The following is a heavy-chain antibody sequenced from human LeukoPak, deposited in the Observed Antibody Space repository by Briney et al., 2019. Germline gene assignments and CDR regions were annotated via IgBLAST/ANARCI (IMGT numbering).Heavy chain of an antibody. Sequence: GASVKVSCKASGYTFTGYYMHWVRQAPGQGLEWMGWISAYNGNTNYAQKLQGRVTMTTDTSTSTAYMELRSLRSDDTAVYYCAAGSTGYSSGWYNWFDPWGQGTLVTVSS. CDR1: GYTFTGYY. D-gene: IGHD6-19*01. CDR3: AAGSTGYSSGWYNWFDP. CDR2: ISAYNGNT. J-gene: IGHJ5*02. V-gene: IGHV1-18*04.